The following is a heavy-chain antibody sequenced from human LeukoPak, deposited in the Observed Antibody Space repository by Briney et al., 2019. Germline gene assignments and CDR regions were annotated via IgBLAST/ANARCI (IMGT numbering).Heavy chain of an antibody. CDR3: ATVRGCGGDCYYIDY. CDR2: IWYDGSNK. D-gene: IGHD2-21*02. CDR1: GFTFRSYG. V-gene: IGHV3-33*01. J-gene: IGHJ4*02. Sequence: PGGSLRLSCAASGFTFRSYGMHWVRQAPGKGLEWVAIIWYDGSNKYCADSVKGRITISRDNSKNTLYLQMNSLRAEDTAVYYCATVRGCGGDCYYIDYWGQGTLVTVSS.